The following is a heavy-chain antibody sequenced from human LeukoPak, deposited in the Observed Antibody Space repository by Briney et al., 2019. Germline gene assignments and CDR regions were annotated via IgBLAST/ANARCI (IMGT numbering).Heavy chain of an antibody. CDR2: ISWDGGST. CDR3: AKAGYSSGWYELDV. V-gene: IGHV3-43D*03. CDR1: GFTFDDYA. D-gene: IGHD6-19*01. Sequence: GGSLRLSCAASGFTFDDYAMHWVRQAPGKGLEWVSLISWDGGSTYYADSVKGRFTISRDNSKNSLYLQMNSLRAEDTALYYCAKAGYSSGWYELDVWGKGTTVTVSS. J-gene: IGHJ6*04.